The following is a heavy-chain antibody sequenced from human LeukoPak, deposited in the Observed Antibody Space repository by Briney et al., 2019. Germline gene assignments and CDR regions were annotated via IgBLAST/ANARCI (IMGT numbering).Heavy chain of an antibody. CDR1: GYTFIGYY. J-gene: IGHJ4*02. D-gene: IGHD3-3*01. CDR2: INPNSGGT. V-gene: IGHV1-2*02. Sequence: ASVKVSCKASGYTFIGYYMHWVRQAPGQGLEWMGWINPNSGGTNYAQKFQGRVTMTRDTSISTAYMELSRLRSDDTAVYYCARNYDFWSGLFDYWGQGTLVTVSS. CDR3: ARNYDFWSGLFDY.